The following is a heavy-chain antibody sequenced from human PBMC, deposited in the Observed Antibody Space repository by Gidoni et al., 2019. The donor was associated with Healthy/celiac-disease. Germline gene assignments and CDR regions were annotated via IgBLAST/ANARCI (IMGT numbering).Heavy chain of an antibody. CDR1: GFPFSSYA. J-gene: IGHJ2*01. CDR3: ARAYDGDYDWYFDL. V-gene: IGHV3-30-3*01. D-gene: IGHD4-17*01. Sequence: QVQLVESGGGVVQPGRSLRLSCAASGFPFSSYAMHWVRQAPGKGLEWVAVISYDGSNKYYADSVKGRFTISRDNSKNTLYLQMNSLRAEDTAVYYCARAYDGDYDWYFDLWGRGTLVTVSS. CDR2: ISYDGSNK.